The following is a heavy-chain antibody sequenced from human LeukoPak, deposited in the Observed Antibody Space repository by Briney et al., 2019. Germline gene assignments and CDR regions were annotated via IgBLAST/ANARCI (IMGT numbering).Heavy chain of an antibody. V-gene: IGHV1-69*06. CDR3: ASTSNVLLWFGEPRDDYYYGMDV. Sequence: SVKVSCKASGGTFSSYAISWVRQAPGQGLEWMGGIIPIFGTANYAQKFQGRVTITADKSTSTAYMELSSLRSEDTAVYYCASTSNVLLWFGEPRDDYYYGMDVWGQGTTVTVSS. J-gene: IGHJ6*02. CDR2: IIPIFGTA. CDR1: GGTFSSYA. D-gene: IGHD3-10*01.